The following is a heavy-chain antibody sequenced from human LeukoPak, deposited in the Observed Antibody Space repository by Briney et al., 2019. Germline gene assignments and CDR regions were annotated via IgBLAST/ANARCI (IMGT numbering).Heavy chain of an antibody. Sequence: ASVKVSCKASGYTFTGYYMHWVRQAPGQGLEWMGIINPSGGSTSYAQKFQGRVTMTRDMSTSTVYMELSSLRSEDTAVYYCARDRRVVVLYPPRSGWFDPWGQGTLVTVSS. V-gene: IGHV1-46*01. CDR1: GYTFTGYY. D-gene: IGHD3-22*01. CDR3: ARDRRVVVLYPPRSGWFDP. J-gene: IGHJ5*02. CDR2: INPSGGST.